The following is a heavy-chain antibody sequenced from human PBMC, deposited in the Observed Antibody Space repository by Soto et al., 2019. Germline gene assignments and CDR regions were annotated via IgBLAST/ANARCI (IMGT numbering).Heavy chain of an antibody. D-gene: IGHD3-3*01. V-gene: IGHV4-59*01. Sequence: SETLSLTCTVSGASISSYYWNWIRQSPGKGLEWIGHIYYNGNTKYNPFLESRLTISVDTSKNQFSLELNSVTAADTAVYFCARDTNPAQFDPWGQGTLVTVS. CDR1: GASISSYY. CDR3: ARDTNPAQFDP. CDR2: IYYNGNT. J-gene: IGHJ5*02.